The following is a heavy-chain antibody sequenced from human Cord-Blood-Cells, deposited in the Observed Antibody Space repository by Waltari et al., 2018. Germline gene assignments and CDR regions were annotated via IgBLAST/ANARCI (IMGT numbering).Heavy chain of an antibody. CDR3: AKGRFVGATDY. J-gene: IGHJ4*02. V-gene: IGHV3-23*01. Sequence: VHLLESGGGLVQPGGSLRLCCASTGLTFSSYAMSWVRQDPGNGLEWVSAISGRGGSTYYADSVKGRFTISRDNSKNTLYLQMNSLRAEDTAVYYCAKGRFVGATDYWGQGTLVTVSS. CDR1: GLTFSSYA. CDR2: ISGRGGST. D-gene: IGHD1-26*01.